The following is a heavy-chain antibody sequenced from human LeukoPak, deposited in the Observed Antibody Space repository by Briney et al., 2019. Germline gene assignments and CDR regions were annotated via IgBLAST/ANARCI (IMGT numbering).Heavy chain of an antibody. CDR2: MNPNSGNT. Sequence: ASVKVSCKASGGTFSSYDINWVRQATGQGLEWVGWMNPNSGNTGYAQKFQGRVTMTRNTSISTAYMELSSLRSEDTAVYYCARGLIISSSWYYYYYGMDVWGQGTTVTVSS. D-gene: IGHD6-13*01. CDR1: GGTFSSYD. V-gene: IGHV1-8*02. J-gene: IGHJ6*02. CDR3: ARGLIISSSWYYYYYGMDV.